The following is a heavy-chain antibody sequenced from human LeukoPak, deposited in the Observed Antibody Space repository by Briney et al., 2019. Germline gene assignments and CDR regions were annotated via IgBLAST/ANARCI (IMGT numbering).Heavy chain of an antibody. CDR2: IYPGDSDT. V-gene: IGHV5-51*01. J-gene: IGHJ4*02. CDR3: ARLLRNIAAAVYYFDY. Sequence: GESLKISCKGSGYSVTSYWIGWVRQMPGKGLEWMGIIYPGDSDTRYSPSFQGQVTISADKSISTAYLQWSSLKASDTAMYYCARLLRNIAAAVYYFDYWGQGTLVTVSS. D-gene: IGHD6-13*01. CDR1: GYSVTSYW.